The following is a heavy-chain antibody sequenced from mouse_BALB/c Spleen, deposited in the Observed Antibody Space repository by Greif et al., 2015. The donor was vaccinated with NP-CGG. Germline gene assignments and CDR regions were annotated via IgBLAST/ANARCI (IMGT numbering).Heavy chain of an antibody. CDR2: IYPGGGYT. CDR1: GYTFTNYW. CDR3: ARGGYGNPDYAMDY. D-gene: IGHD2-10*02. V-gene: IGHV1-63*02. J-gene: IGHJ4*01. Sequence: QVQLQQSGAELVRPGTSVKISCKASGYTFTNYWLGWVKQRPGHGLEWIGDIYPGGGYTNYNEKFKGKATLTADTSSSTAYMQLSSLTSEDSAVYFCARGGYGNPDYAMDYWGQGTSVTVSS.